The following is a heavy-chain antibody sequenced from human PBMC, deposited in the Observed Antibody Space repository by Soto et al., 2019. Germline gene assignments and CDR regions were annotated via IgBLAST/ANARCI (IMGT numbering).Heavy chain of an antibody. CDR1: GGSISHYY. D-gene: IGHD1-26*01. J-gene: IGHJ3*02. CDR2: IADTGST. Sequence: QVQLQESGPGLVKPSETLSLTCAVSGGSISHYYWSWIRQPPGKGLEWIGYIADTGSTNYNASLRSRVTLSVDTSTYQFSLELRSVTAADTAVYYCTRRGGFPFALDTWGQGTMVTVSS. CDR3: TRRGGFPFALDT. V-gene: IGHV4-59*08.